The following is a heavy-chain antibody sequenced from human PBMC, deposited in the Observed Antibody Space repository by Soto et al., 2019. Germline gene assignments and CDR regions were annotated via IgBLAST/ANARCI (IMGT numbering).Heavy chain of an antibody. J-gene: IGHJ3*02. Sequence: QVQLQESGPGVLKPSETLSLTCTVSGGSISNYYWSWIRQSPGKGLEWIGYIHYTGSTSYNPSLKSRVRLSVDTSTNHLSVHLSSVTAADTAVYFCARHLRVGAGIALDIWGQGTTVTVSS. CDR3: ARHLRVGAGIALDI. CDR2: IHYTGST. V-gene: IGHV4-59*08. CDR1: GGSISNYY. D-gene: IGHD1-26*01.